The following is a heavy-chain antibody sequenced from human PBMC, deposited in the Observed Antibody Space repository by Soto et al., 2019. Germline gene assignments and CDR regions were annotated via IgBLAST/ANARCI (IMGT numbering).Heavy chain of an antibody. Sequence: QVQLVQSGAEVKKPGSSVKVSCKASGGTFSSNAISWVRQAPGQGLEWMGGIIPIFGTANYAQKFQGRVTITQDESTSTAYMELSSLRSEETAVYYCARVTSGQGLVHEAFDIWGQGTMVTVSS. D-gene: IGHD6-19*01. CDR2: IIPIFGTA. CDR3: ARVTSGQGLVHEAFDI. CDR1: GGTFSSNA. J-gene: IGHJ3*02. V-gene: IGHV1-69*05.